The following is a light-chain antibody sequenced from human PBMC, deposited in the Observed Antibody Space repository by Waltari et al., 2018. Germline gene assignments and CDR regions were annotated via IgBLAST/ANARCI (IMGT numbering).Light chain of an antibody. CDR2: VNSDGSH. V-gene: IGLV4-69*01. CDR3: QTGGHGTWV. CDR1: SGHSSNV. J-gene: IGLJ3*02. Sequence: QLVLTQSPSASASLGASVKLTCTLSSGHSSNVIAWLQQQPGKGPRYLMKVNSDGSHSKGDEIPDRFSGSCSGAERYLSISSLQSEDEADYYCQTGGHGTWVFGGGTKLTVL.